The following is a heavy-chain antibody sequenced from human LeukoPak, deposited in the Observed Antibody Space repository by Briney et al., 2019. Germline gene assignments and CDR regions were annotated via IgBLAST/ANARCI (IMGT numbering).Heavy chain of an antibody. CDR2: IYYSGST. D-gene: IGHD6-13*01. Sequence: PSETLSLTCTVSGGSISSSSYYWGWIRQPPGKGREWIGSIYYSGSTYYNPSLKSRVTISVDTSKNQFSLKLSSVTAADTAVYYCARGTDAAGKNYWGQGTLVTVSS. CDR1: GGSISSSSYY. CDR3: ARGTDAAGKNY. J-gene: IGHJ4*02. V-gene: IGHV4-39*01.